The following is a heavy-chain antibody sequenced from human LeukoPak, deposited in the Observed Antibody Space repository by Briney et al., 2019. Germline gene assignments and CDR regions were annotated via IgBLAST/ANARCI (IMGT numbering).Heavy chain of an antibody. CDR3: ARELEYYDILTGLDV. J-gene: IGHJ6*04. CDR1: GGSISRSDYY. CDR2: FYHTVTT. V-gene: IGHV4-39*02. Sequence: SETLSLTCTVSGGSISRSDYYWGWSRQPLGKGLEWIGSFYHTVTTYYNPSLNSRVTTSVDTSKNQFSLRLRSVTAADTAVYYCARELEYYDILTGLDVWGKGTTVTVSS. D-gene: IGHD3-9*01.